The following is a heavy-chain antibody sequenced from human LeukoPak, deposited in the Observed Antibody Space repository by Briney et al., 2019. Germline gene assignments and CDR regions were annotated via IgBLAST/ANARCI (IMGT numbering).Heavy chain of an antibody. CDR1: GFTFSSYA. J-gene: IGHJ4*02. Sequence: GGSLRLFCAASGFTFSSYAMHWVRQAPGKGLEWVAVISYDGSNKYYADSVKGRFTISRDNSKNTLYLQMNSLRAEDTALYYCAKARYSGSRYYFDYWGQGTLVTVSS. V-gene: IGHV3-30-3*01. CDR2: ISYDGSNK. D-gene: IGHD5-12*01. CDR3: AKARYSGSRYYFDY.